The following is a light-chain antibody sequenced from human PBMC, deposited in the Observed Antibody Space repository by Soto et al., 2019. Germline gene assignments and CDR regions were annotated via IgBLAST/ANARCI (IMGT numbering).Light chain of an antibody. V-gene: IGLV1-44*01. Sequence: QSVLTQPPSASATPGQRVTISCSGRSSDVGSNTVNWYQQFPGAAPKLLIYSNDQRPSGVPDRFSASKSGTSASLAISGLQSEDEADYYCTSYTSSSTQVFGTGTKVTVL. J-gene: IGLJ1*01. CDR2: SND. CDR1: SSDVGSNT. CDR3: TSYTSSSTQV.